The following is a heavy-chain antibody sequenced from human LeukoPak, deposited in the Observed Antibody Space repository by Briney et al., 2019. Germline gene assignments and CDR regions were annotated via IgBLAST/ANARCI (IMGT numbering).Heavy chain of an antibody. V-gene: IGHV3-23*01. CDR1: GFTFSSYA. CDR3: AKGAPAGGFGDYFGY. D-gene: IGHD3-10*01. CDR2: ISGSGGST. J-gene: IGHJ4*02. Sequence: GGSLRLSCAASGFTFSSYAMPWVRQAPGKGLKWVSAISGSGGSTYYADSVKGRFTISRDNSKNTLYLQMNSLRAEDTAVYYCAKGAPAGGFGDYFGYWGQGTLVTVSS.